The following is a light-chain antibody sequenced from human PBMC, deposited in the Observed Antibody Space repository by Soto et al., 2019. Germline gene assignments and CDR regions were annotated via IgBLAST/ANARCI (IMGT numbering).Light chain of an antibody. V-gene: IGKV3-20*01. CDR2: GAS. Sequence: IVLRQSPGTLALSPGERVTLSCRASQSVSSSYLAWYQQKPGQAPRLLIYGASSRVTGIPDKFSGSGSGTDFTLTIARLEPEDFAVYYCQQYGKPPWTFDQGTKVEIK. CDR3: QQYGKPPWT. J-gene: IGKJ1*01. CDR1: QSVSSSY.